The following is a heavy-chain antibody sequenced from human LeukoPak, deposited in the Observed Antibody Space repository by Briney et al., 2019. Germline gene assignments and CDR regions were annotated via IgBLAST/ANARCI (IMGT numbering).Heavy chain of an antibody. CDR1: GGSISSYY. V-gene: IGHV4-59*01. CDR3: ARDLGYCSSPSCSAFDI. Sequence: SETLSLTCTVSGGSISSYYWSWIRQPPGKGLEWIGYIYYSGSTNYNPSLKSRVTISVDTSKNQFSLKLSSVTAADTAVYYCARDLGYCSSPSCSAFDIWGQGTMVNVS. J-gene: IGHJ3*02. CDR2: IYYSGST. D-gene: IGHD2-2*01.